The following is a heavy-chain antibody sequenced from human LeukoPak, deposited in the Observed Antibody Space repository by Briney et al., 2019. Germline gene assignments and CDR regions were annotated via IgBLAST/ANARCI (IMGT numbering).Heavy chain of an antibody. D-gene: IGHD3-22*01. CDR2: ISAYNGHT. CDR3: ARMMTPRLYYDSSGYYYGAFDI. J-gene: IGHJ3*02. Sequence: ASVKVSCKASGYTFTGYHMHWVRQAPGQGLEWMGWISAYNGHTNYAQNLQGRVTMTTDTSTSTAYMELRSLRSDDTAVYYCARMMTPRLYYDSSGYYYGAFDIWGQGTGVTVSS. CDR1: GYTFTGYH. V-gene: IGHV1-18*04.